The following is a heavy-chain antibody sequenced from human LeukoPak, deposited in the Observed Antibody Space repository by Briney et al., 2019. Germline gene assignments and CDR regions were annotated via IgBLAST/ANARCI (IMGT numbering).Heavy chain of an antibody. J-gene: IGHJ3*02. V-gene: IGHV3-48*01. Sequence: GGSLRLSCAASGFTFSSYSMNWVRQAPGKGLEWVSYISSSSSTIYYADSVKGRFTISRDNAKNSLYLQMNSLRAEDTAVYYCAKGSRQWLDMDAFDIWGQGTMVTVSS. CDR1: GFTFSSYS. CDR3: AKGSRQWLDMDAFDI. D-gene: IGHD6-19*01. CDR2: ISSSSSTI.